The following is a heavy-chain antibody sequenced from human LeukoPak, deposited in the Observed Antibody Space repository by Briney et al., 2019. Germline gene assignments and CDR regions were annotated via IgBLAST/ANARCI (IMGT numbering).Heavy chain of an antibody. D-gene: IGHD6-13*01. V-gene: IGHV3-21*01. J-gene: IGHJ4*02. CDR3: ARDRHSSSWYDY. CDR1: GFTFSSYS. Sequence: PGGSLRLSCAASGFTFSSYSMNWVRQAPGKGLEWVSSISSSSSYIYYADSVKGRFTISRDNAKNSLYLQMNSLRAEDTAVYYCARDRHSSSWYDYWGQGTLVTVSS. CDR2: ISSSSSYI.